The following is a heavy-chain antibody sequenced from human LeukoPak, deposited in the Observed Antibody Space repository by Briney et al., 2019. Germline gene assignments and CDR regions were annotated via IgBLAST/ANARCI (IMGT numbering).Heavy chain of an antibody. CDR2: ISRNSSNI. CDR1: GFTFDDYA. CDR3: AKDHYYYDTSGGLDY. J-gene: IGHJ4*02. D-gene: IGHD3-22*01. V-gene: IGHV3-9*01. Sequence: PGRSLRLSCAASGFTFDDYAMHWVRQAPGKGLEWVSGISRNSSNIGYADSVKGRFTISRDNAKNSLYLQMNSLRAEDTALYYCAKDHYYYDTSGGLDYWGQGTLVTVSS.